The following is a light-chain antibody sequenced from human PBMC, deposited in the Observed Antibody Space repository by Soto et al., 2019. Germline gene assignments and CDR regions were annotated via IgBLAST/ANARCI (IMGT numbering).Light chain of an antibody. CDR1: QDISNY. CDR3: QQYDNLP. V-gene: IGKV1-33*01. Sequence: DIQMTQSPSSLSASVGDRVTITCQASQDISNYLNWYQQEPGKAPKLLIYDASNLETGVPSRFSGSGSGTDFTFTISSLQPEDIATYYCQQYDNLPFGGGTKVDIK. CDR2: DAS. J-gene: IGKJ4*01.